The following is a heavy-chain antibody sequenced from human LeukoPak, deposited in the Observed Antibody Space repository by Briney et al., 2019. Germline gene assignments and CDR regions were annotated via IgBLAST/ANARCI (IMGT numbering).Heavy chain of an antibody. CDR1: EFTFSSYA. J-gene: IGHJ4*02. Sequence: TGGSLRLSCAASEFTFSSYAMTWVRQAPGKGLEWVSAISGSGGSTYYADSVKGRFTISRDNSKNTLYLQMNSLRAEDTAVYYCAKVVELYYFDYWGQGTLVTVSS. D-gene: IGHD3-10*01. CDR2: ISGSGGST. CDR3: AKVVELYYFDY. V-gene: IGHV3-23*01.